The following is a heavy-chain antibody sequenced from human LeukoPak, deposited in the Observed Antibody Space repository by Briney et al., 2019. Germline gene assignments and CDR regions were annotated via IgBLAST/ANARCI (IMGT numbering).Heavy chain of an antibody. D-gene: IGHD3-16*01. Sequence: PSETLSLTCTVSGGSISSSPYYWAWIRRPPGEGLERIGSSYYSGSIYYNPYLKSRVTLSLFTSKNQFSLKLTAVPAAGTAFYFCVRGSTLRHYQYWGQGTLVTVSS. CDR3: VRGSTLRHYQY. V-gene: IGHV4-39*01. J-gene: IGHJ4*02. CDR2: SYYSGSI. CDR1: GGSISSSPYY.